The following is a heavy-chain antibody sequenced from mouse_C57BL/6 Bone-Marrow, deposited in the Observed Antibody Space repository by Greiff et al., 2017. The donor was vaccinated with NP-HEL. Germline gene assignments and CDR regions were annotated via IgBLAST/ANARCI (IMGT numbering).Heavy chain of an antibody. CDR2: IYPGDGDT. D-gene: IGHD2-3*01. J-gene: IGHJ2*01. Sequence: VQLQQSGPELVKPGASVKISCKASGYAFSSSWMNWVKPRPGKGLEWIGRIYPGDGDTNYNGKFKGKATLTADKSSSTAYMQLSSLTSEDSAVYFCARDGYYDYWGQGTTLTVSS. CDR1: GYAFSSSW. V-gene: IGHV1-82*01. CDR3: ARDGYYDY.